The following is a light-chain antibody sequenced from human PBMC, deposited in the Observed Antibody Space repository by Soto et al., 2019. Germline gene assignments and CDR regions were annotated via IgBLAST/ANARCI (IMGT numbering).Light chain of an antibody. CDR3: SSYTSSSISYV. CDR2: EVS. J-gene: IGLJ1*01. Sequence: QSALTQPASVSGSPGQSITISCTGTSSDGGGYNYVSWYQQHPGKAPKLMIYEVSNRPSGVSNRFSGSKSGNTASLTISGLQAEDEADYYCSSYTSSSISYVFGTGTKLTVL. V-gene: IGLV2-14*01. CDR1: SSDGGGYNY.